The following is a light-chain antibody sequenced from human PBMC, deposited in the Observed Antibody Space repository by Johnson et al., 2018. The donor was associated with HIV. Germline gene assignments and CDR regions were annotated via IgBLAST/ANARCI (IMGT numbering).Light chain of an antibody. CDR3: GTWDSSLGGV. CDR2: DNN. V-gene: IGLV1-51*01. J-gene: IGLJ1*01. CDR1: SSNIGNNY. Sequence: QSVLTQSPSVSAAPGQKVTISCSGSSSNIGNNYVSWYQQLPGTAPKLLIYDNNKRPSGIPDRFSGSKSGTSATLGITGLQTGDEADYYCGTWDSSLGGVFGTGTRVTGL.